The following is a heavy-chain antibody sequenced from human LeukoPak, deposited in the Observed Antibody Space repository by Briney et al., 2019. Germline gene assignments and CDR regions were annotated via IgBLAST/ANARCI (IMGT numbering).Heavy chain of an antibody. V-gene: IGHV3-64*01. J-gene: IGHJ1*01. Sequence: GGSLRLSCAASGFNFSNYVMHWVRQAPGEGLEYLSAISSNGGHTYYANSVKGRFTISRDNSKNTLYLQMGSLRPEDMAVYYCARDAAVSARGYFQHWGQGTLVTVSS. CDR1: GFNFSNYV. D-gene: IGHD3-10*01. CDR3: ARDAAVSARGYFQH. CDR2: ISSNGGHT.